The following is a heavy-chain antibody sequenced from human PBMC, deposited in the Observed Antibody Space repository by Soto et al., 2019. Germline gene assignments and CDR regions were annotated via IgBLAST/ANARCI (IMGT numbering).Heavy chain of an antibody. CDR2: IYPGDSDS. Sequence: PGESLKISCKGSGYSFTSYWIGWVRQVPGKGLEWMGIIYPGDSDSRYSTSFQGQVTMSVDKSISTAYLQWSSLKASDTAMYYCARRGRWLQRHFDYWGQGTLVTVSS. J-gene: IGHJ4*02. V-gene: IGHV5-51*01. D-gene: IGHD5-18*01. CDR1: GYSFTSYW. CDR3: ARRGRWLQRHFDY.